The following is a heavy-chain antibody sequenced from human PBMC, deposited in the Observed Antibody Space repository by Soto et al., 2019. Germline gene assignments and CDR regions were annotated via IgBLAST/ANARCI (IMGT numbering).Heavy chain of an antibody. CDR1: GGSTRGYY. V-gene: IGHV4-59*01. CDR3: ARDRTGGVTRSLNI. J-gene: IGHJ3*02. Sequence: PSETLSLTCTVSGGSTRGYYWTWFRKPPGKGLEYIGYIYNSGSTNSNPYLKSRVTISVDTSKNQFFLKLRSVTAADTAVYYCARDRTGGVTRSLNIWGQGTMVTVSS. D-gene: IGHD3-16*01. CDR2: IYNSGST.